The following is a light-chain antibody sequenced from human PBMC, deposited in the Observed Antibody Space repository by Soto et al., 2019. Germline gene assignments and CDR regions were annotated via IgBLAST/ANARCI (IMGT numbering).Light chain of an antibody. J-gene: IGKJ4*01. V-gene: IGKV1-39*01. CDR3: QQTYCALLT. CDR1: QPITKF. CDR2: GAS. Sequence: QSSKSSSSFCYCIINRVTITIRASQPITKFLNWFQHKPGEAPKRLIYGASILQDGVPSRFSGSGSGTDYTLTISGLQTEDFATYFCQQTYCALLTFGGGAKADI.